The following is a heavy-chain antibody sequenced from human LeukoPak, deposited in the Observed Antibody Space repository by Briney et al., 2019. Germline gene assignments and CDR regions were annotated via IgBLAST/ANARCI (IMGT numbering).Heavy chain of an antibody. CDR2: IYSGGST. Sequence: GGSLRLSCAASGFTVSSNYMSWVRQAPGKGLEWVSVIYSGGSTYYADSVKGRFTISRDNSKNMLYLQMNSLRAEDTAVYYCASRLYGSGSRDAFDIWGQGTMVTVSS. J-gene: IGHJ3*02. CDR1: GFTVSSNY. CDR3: ASRLYGSGSRDAFDI. D-gene: IGHD3-10*01. V-gene: IGHV3-53*01.